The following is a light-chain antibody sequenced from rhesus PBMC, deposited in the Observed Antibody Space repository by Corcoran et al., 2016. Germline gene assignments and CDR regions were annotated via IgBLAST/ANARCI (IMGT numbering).Light chain of an antibody. V-gene: IGLV2-32*02. J-gene: IGLJ1*01. CDR1: SSDIGGYKY. CDR3: SSYAGSNTYI. Sequence: QAALTQPRSVSGSPGQSVPISCTGTSSDIGGYKYVSWYQQHPGTAPKLMIYEVTNRPSGVSDRFSASKSGNTASLTISGLQTEDEADYYCSSYAGSNTYIFGSGTRLTVL. CDR2: EVT.